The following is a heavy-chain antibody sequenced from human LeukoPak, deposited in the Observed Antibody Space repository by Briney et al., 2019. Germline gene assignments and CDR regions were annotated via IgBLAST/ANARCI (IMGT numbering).Heavy chain of an antibody. CDR1: GFTFSSYS. CDR2: ISSSSSTI. J-gene: IGHJ4*02. CDR3: ARDPAAGTPS. D-gene: IGHD6-13*01. V-gene: IGHV3-48*04. Sequence: GGSLRLSCAVSGFTFSSYSMNWVRQAPGKGLEWVSYISSSSSTIYYADSVKGRFTISRDNAKNSLYLQMNSLRAEDTAVYYCARDPAAGTPSWGQGTLVTVSS.